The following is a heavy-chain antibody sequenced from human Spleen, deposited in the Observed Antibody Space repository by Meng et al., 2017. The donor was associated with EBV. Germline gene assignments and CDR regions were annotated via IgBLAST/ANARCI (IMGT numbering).Heavy chain of an antibody. D-gene: IGHD3/OR15-3a*01. CDR3: ARLVGHSDLWYEFRDNWFDP. CDR1: GASIISNNW. Sequence: QGQLQESGPRLVKPSGTLSLTCAVSGASIISNNWWIWVRQPPGKGLEWIGEVYHSGSRNYSPSLRSRLSISLDKSRNSFSLRLNSVTVADTAVYYCARLVGHSDLWYEFRDNWFDPWGQGTLVTVAS. V-gene: IGHV4-4*02. J-gene: IGHJ5*02. CDR2: VYHSGSR.